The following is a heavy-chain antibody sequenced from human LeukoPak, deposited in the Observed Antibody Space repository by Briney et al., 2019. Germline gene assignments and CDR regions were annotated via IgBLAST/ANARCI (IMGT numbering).Heavy chain of an antibody. CDR3: ARGRQRYCSSTSCYTDNWFDP. CDR1: GGSISSGSYY. V-gene: IGHV4-61*02. D-gene: IGHD2-2*02. CDR2: IYTSGST. J-gene: IGHJ5*02. Sequence: SETLSLTCTVSGGSISSGSYYWSWIRQPAGKGLEWIGRIYTSGSTNYNPSLKSRVTISVDTSKNQFSPKLSSVTAADTAVYYCARGRQRYCSSTSCYTDNWFDPWGQGTLVTVSS.